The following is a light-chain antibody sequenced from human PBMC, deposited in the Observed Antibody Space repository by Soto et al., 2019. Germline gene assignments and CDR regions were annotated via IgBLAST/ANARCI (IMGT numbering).Light chain of an antibody. CDR2: DEP. CDR3: QQRANLPPLT. Sequence: EIVLTQSPATLSLSPGERTTLSCRASQSVSSNVAWYQHKPGLAPRLLIYDEPNRATGIPARFSGSGSGTDFTLTISSLETEDFAVYYCQQRANLPPLTFGGGNNVEI. J-gene: IGKJ4*01. CDR1: QSVSSN. V-gene: IGKV3-11*01.